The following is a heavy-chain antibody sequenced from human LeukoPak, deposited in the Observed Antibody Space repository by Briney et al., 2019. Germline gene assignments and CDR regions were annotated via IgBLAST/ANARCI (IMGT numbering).Heavy chain of an antibody. CDR3: ARPSGTMIVVVDDAFDI. Sequence: GESLRLSCAASGFTFSSYSMNWVRQAPGKGLEWVSSISSSSSYIYYADSVKGRFTISRDNAKNPLYLQMNSLRAEDTAVYYCARPSGTMIVVVDDAFDIWGQGTMVTVSS. D-gene: IGHD3-22*01. V-gene: IGHV3-21*01. CDR2: ISSSSSYI. CDR1: GFTFSSYS. J-gene: IGHJ3*02.